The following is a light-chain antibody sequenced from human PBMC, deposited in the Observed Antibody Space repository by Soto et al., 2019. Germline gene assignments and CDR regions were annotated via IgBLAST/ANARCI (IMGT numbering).Light chain of an antibody. J-gene: IGLJ1*01. CDR3: SSYITTDTYV. CDR2: EVS. V-gene: IGLV2-14*01. Sequence: QSALTQPASVSGSPGQSITISCTGTSSDVGGYNYVSWYQQHPGKAPKLMIYEVSNRPSGVSNRFSCYKSGNTASLTISGLQAEDEADYYCSSYITTDTYVFGSGTKLTVL. CDR1: SSDVGGYNY.